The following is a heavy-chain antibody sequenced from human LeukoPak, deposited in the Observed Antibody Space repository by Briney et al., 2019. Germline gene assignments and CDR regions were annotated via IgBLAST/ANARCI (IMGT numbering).Heavy chain of an antibody. CDR3: ARDVFEVSDYFDY. V-gene: IGHV1-2*02. J-gene: IGHJ4*02. CDR2: INPNSGGT. Sequence: GASVKVSCRASGYTFTGYYMHWVRQAPGQGLEWMGWINPNSGGTNYAQKFQGRVTMTRDTSTSTAYMELSRLRSDDTAVYYCARDVFEVSDYFDYWGQGTLVTVSS. D-gene: IGHD5/OR15-5a*01. CDR1: GYTFTGYY.